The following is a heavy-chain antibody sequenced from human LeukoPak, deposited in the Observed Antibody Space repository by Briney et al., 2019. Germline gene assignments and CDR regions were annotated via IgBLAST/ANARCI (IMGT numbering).Heavy chain of an antibody. J-gene: IGHJ5*02. V-gene: IGHV3-23*01. CDR3: VSFGELYGFDP. Sequence: GGSLRLSCVGSGFTFSTHGMNWVRQAPGKGLECGSGIGGSGIGHTTHYAGSVKGRFTIPRDNSKNTLYLQMNSLRAEDTAVYYCVSFGELYGFDPWGQGTLVTVSS. CDR1: GFTFSTHG. D-gene: IGHD3-10*01. CDR2: IGGSGIGHTT.